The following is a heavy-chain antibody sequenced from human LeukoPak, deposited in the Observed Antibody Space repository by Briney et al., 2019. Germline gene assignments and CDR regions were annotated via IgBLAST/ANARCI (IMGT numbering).Heavy chain of an antibody. CDR3: ARGHTAVTRHFDF. CDR2: ISSSGSYI. CDR1: AFTFSSYS. V-gene: IGHV3-21*01. Sequence: GGSLRLSCAASAFTFSSYSMNWVRQAPGKGLEWVSSISSSGSYIYYADSVKGRFTISRDNAKNSLYLQMNSLRAEDTAVYYCARGHTAVTRHFDFWGQGTLVTVSS. J-gene: IGHJ4*02. D-gene: IGHD4-17*01.